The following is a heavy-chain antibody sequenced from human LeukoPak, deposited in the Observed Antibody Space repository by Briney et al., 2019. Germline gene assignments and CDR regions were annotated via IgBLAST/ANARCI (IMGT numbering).Heavy chain of an antibody. J-gene: IGHJ4*02. CDR1: GFSLSTSAMC. Sequence: SGPALVKPTQTLTLTCTFSGFSLSTSAMCVNWIRQPPGKALEWLARLDWDDDKYYTTSLKTRLTISKDTSKNQVVLTMTSMDPVDTATYYCARTTGDGIGGGHYFDYWGQGTLVTVSS. D-gene: IGHD3-16*01. CDR3: ARTTGDGIGGGHYFDY. V-gene: IGHV2-70*11. CDR2: LDWDDDK.